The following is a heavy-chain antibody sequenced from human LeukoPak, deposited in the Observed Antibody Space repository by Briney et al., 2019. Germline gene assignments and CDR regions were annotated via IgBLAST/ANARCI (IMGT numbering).Heavy chain of an antibody. D-gene: IGHD2-2*01. CDR2: INHSGST. CDR1: GGSFSGYY. Sequence: SETLSLTCAVYGGSFSGYYWSWIRQPPGKGLEWIGEINHSGSTNYNPSLKSRVTMSVDTSKNQFSLKLSSVTAADTAVYYCARVQYQLLYNWFDPWGQGTLVTVSS. J-gene: IGHJ5*02. CDR3: ARVQYQLLYNWFDP. V-gene: IGHV4-34*01.